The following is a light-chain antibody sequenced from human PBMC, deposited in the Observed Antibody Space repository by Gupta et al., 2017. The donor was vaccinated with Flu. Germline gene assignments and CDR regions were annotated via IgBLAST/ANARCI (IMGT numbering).Light chain of an antibody. V-gene: IGLV2-14*03. J-gene: IGLJ3*02. CDR3: NSYTTNKTVV. CDR2: AVS. CDR1: SRDVGDNNY. Sequence: SITISCTGTSRDVGDNNYISWYQQHPGKAPRLIIYAVSNRSSGVSNRFSGSKSANTASLTISGLQAEDEADYYCNSYTTNKTVVFGGGTKVTVV.